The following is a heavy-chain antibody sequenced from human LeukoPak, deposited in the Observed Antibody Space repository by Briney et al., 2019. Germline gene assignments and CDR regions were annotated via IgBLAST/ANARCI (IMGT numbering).Heavy chain of an antibody. CDR3: ARDLLLWFGELSGAFDI. V-gene: IGHV3-64*01. CDR1: GFTFSSYA. J-gene: IGHJ3*02. Sequence: GGSLRLSCAASGFTFSSYAMHWVRQAPGKGLEYVSAISSNGGSTYYANSVKGRFTISRDNSKNTLYLQMGSLRAEDMAVYYCARDLLLWFGELSGAFDIWGQGTMVTVSS. CDR2: ISSNGGST. D-gene: IGHD3-10*01.